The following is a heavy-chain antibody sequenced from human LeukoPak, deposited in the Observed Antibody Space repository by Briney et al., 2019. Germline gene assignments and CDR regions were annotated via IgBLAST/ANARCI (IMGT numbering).Heavy chain of an antibody. D-gene: IGHD3-10*01. CDR3: AKAPDRGRVIRWYFDL. CDR1: GFTFSSYA. J-gene: IGHJ2*01. CDR2: ISGSGGST. V-gene: IGHV3-23*01. Sequence: PGGSLRLSCAASGFTFSSYAMSWVRQAPGKGLEWVSAISGSGGSTYYADSVKGRFTISRDNSKNTLYLQMNSLRAEDTAVYYFAKAPDRGRVIRWYFDLWGRGTLVTVSS.